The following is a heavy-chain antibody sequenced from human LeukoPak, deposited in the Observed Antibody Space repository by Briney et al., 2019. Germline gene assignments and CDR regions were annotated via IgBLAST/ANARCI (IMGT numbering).Heavy chain of an antibody. CDR1: DGSISSYY. Sequence: SETLSLPCNVSDGSISSYYWSWIRQPAGKGLEWIGRIYTSGSTNYNASLKSRVSMSVDTSKNQFSLKLSSVTDADTAVFYCARENSGSYREFDYRGQGTLVTVSS. J-gene: IGHJ4*02. CDR3: ARENSGSYREFDY. D-gene: IGHD1-26*01. CDR2: IYTSGST. V-gene: IGHV4-4*07.